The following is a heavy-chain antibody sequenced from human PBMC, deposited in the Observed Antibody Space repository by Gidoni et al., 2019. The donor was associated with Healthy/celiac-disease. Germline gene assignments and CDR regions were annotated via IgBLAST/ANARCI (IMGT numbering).Heavy chain of an antibody. J-gene: IGHJ6*02. Sequence: EVQLVESGGGLVQPGGSLRLPCAAAGFTFSSYWMHWVRQAPGKGLVWVSRINSDGSSTSYADSVKGRFTISRDNAKNTLYLQMNSLRAEDTAVYYCARDHPVRDYGMDVWSQGTTVTVSS. V-gene: IGHV3-74*01. CDR1: GFTFSSYW. CDR2: INSDGSST. CDR3: ARDHPVRDYGMDV.